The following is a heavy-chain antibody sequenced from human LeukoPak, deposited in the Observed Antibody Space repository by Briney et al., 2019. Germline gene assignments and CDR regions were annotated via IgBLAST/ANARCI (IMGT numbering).Heavy chain of an antibody. CDR3: AKGLLNYGDYGVDAFDI. V-gene: IGHV3-74*01. CDR2: INSDGSSA. CDR1: GFTFSSYW. Sequence: GGSLRLPCAGSGFTFSSYWMHWVRQAAGKGLVWVSSINSDGSSANYADSVKGRFTISRDNSKNSLYQQMNSLRTEDTALYYCAKGLLNYGDYGVDAFDIWGQGTMVTVSS. J-gene: IGHJ3*02. D-gene: IGHD4-17*01.